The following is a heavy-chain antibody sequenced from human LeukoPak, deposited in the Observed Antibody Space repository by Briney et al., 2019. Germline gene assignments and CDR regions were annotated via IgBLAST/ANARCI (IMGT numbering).Heavy chain of an antibody. CDR1: GGTFSSYA. CDR2: MNPNSGNT. V-gene: IGHV1-8*03. D-gene: IGHD1-7*01. J-gene: IGHJ4*02. Sequence: ASVKVSCKASGGTFSSYAINWVRQATGQGLEWMGWMNPNSGNTGYAQKFQGRVTITRNTSISTAYMELSSLRSEDTAVYYCARQQGKLELGDWGQGTLVTVSS. CDR3: ARQQGKLELGD.